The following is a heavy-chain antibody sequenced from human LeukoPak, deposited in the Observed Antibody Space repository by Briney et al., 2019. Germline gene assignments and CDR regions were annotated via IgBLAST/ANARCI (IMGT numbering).Heavy chain of an antibody. J-gene: IGHJ4*02. CDR2: INPSGGST. V-gene: IGHV1-46*01. Sequence: ASVKVSCKAFGYTFTSYYMHWVRQAPGQGLEWMGIINPSGGSTSYAQKFQGRVTMTRNTSTSTAYMELRSLRSDDTAVYYCARQTPSGFDYWGQGTLVTVSS. CDR1: GYTFTSYY. D-gene: IGHD6-19*01. CDR3: ARQTPSGFDY.